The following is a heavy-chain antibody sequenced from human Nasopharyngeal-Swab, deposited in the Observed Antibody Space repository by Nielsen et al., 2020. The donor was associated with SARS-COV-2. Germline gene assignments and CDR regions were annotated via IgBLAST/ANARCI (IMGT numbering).Heavy chain of an antibody. Sequence: GGSLRLSCAASGFIFTNFWMTWVRQAPGKGLEWVANIKQDGSEKYYVDSVKGRFTISRDNAKNSLYLQMNSLRAEDTAVYYCAREPIAAAGTGWFDPWGQGTLVTVSS. D-gene: IGHD6-13*01. J-gene: IGHJ5*02. CDR1: GFIFTNFW. V-gene: IGHV3-7*01. CDR3: AREPIAAAGTGWFDP. CDR2: IKQDGSEK.